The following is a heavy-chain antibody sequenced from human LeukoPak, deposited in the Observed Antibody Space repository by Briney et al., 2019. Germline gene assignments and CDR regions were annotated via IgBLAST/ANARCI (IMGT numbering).Heavy chain of an antibody. V-gene: IGHV4-59*01. Sequence: NPSETLSLTCTVSGASITTYYWSWIRQPPGKGLEWIGSIYNGSPSYNPPLESRVTISVDTSKNHFSLNLKSVTAADTAVYYCARSRYFDYWGQGALVTVSS. CDR1: GASITTYY. CDR3: ARSRYFDY. CDR2: IYNGSP. J-gene: IGHJ4*02.